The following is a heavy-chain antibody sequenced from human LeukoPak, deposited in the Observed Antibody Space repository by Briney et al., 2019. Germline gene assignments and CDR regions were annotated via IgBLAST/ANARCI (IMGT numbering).Heavy chain of an antibody. J-gene: IGHJ4*02. CDR2: INPNSGDT. CDR3: TRADWSMLAH. D-gene: IGHD1-1*01. CDR1: VYTFTAYY. Sequence: EASVKVSCKASVYTFTAYYMHWVRQAPGQGLEWMGWINPNSGDTNFAQKFQGRVTMTRDTSISTVYMELSRLRSDDTAVYYCTRADWSMLAHWGQGTLVTVSS. V-gene: IGHV1-2*02.